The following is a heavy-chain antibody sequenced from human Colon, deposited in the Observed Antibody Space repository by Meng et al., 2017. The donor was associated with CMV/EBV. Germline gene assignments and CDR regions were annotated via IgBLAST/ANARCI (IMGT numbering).Heavy chain of an antibody. D-gene: IGHD2-15*01. Sequence: ITWVRRAPGQGLEWLGWINTNTGKPTYAQAFTGRFVFSLDTSVSTAYLQISSLQADDTAVYYCARDFCNAGSCYSGRHSRRFDPWGQGTLVTVSS. CDR3: ARDFCNAGSCYSGRHSRRFDP. CDR2: INTNTGKP. V-gene: IGHV7-4-1*02. J-gene: IGHJ5*02.